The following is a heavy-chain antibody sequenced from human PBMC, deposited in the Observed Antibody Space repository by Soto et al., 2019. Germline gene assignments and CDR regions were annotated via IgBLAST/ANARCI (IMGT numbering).Heavy chain of an antibody. D-gene: IGHD6-19*01. CDR1: GYTFTSYD. J-gene: IGHJ5*02. V-gene: IGHV1-8*01. Sequence: GASVKVSCKASGYTFTSYDINWVRQATGQGLEWMGWMNPNSGNTGYAQKFQGRVTMTRNTSISTAYMELSSLRSEDTAVYYCARGGMKQGLPKGVWFDPWGQGTLVTFSS. CDR2: MNPNSGNT. CDR3: ARGGMKQGLPKGVWFDP.